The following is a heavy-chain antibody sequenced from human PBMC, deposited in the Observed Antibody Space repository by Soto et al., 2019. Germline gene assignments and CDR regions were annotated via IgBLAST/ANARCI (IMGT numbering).Heavy chain of an antibody. V-gene: IGHV3-23*01. J-gene: IGHJ6*02. Sequence: GGSLRLSCAASGFTFSNYAMSWVRQAPGKGLEWVSGIGVSGGNTYYADSVKGRFTISRVNSRNTLYMQMNSLRADDTAVYYCAKDREQQDYYYGMDVWGQGTTVTVSS. D-gene: IGHD6-13*01. CDR2: IGVSGGNT. CDR1: GFTFSNYA. CDR3: AKDREQQDYYYGMDV.